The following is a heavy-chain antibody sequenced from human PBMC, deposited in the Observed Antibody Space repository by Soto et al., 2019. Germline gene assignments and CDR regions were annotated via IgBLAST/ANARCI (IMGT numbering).Heavy chain of an antibody. Sequence: SESLSLTCANSGWSFSVYYWSWIRQPPGKGLDWMGRINHSGSTNYNPTRKSRGTISVDTTRSQFSLKLSSVTAADTAVYYCARAPKRQCSSTSWFASWLDPWGQGTLVTVA. CDR3: ARAPKRQCSSTSWFASWLDP. J-gene: IGHJ5*02. CDR1: GWSFSVYY. D-gene: IGHD2-2*01. CDR2: INHSGST. V-gene: IGHV4-34*01.